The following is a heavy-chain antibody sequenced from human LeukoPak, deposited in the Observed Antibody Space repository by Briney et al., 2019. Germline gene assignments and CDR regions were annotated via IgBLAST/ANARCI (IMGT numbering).Heavy chain of an antibody. CDR1: GFTFRDYN. J-gene: IGHJ6*02. Sequence: GGSLRLSCAASGFTFRDYNMNWVRQAPGEGLEWVSYITDSGSTIHYADSVNGRFTISRDNAKNSLYLQMNSLRAEDSAVYYCARSIGLTGGGVDVWGRGTTVTVSS. CDR2: ITDSGSTI. D-gene: IGHD3-9*01. CDR3: ARSIGLTGGGVDV. V-gene: IGHV3-11*01.